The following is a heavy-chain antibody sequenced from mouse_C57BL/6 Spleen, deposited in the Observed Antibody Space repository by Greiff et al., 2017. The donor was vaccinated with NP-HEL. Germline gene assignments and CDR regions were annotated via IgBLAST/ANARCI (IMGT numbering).Heavy chain of an antibody. V-gene: IGHV5-16*01. CDR1: GFTFSDYY. CDR2: INYDGSST. Sequence: EVQVVESEGGLVQPGSSMKLSCTASGFTFSDYYMAWVRQVPEKGLEWVANINYDGSSTYYLDSLKSRFIISRDNAKNILYLQMSSLKSEDTATYYCARDHGSHIDYWGQGTTLTVSS. D-gene: IGHD1-1*01. J-gene: IGHJ2*01. CDR3: ARDHGSHIDY.